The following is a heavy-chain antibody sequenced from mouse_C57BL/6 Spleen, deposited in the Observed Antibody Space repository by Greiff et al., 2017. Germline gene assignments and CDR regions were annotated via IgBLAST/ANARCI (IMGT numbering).Heavy chain of an antibody. V-gene: IGHV1-50*01. CDR1: GYTFTSYW. Sequence: VQLQQPGAELVKPGASVKLSCKASGYTFTSYWMQWVKQRPGQGLEWIGEIDPSDSYTNYNQKFKGKATLTVDTSSSTAYMQLSSLTSEDSAVYYCARRDIYYYGSSHLDDWGQGTTLTVSS. D-gene: IGHD1-1*01. J-gene: IGHJ2*01. CDR3: ARRDIYYYGSSHLDD. CDR2: IDPSDSYT.